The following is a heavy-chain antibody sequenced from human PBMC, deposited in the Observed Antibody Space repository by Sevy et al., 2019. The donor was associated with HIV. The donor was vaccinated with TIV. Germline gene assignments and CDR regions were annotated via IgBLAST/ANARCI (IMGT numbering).Heavy chain of an antibody. CDR2: FSFGCGKI. CDR3: AREGCSRPHDY. Sequence: GGSLRLSCAASGFAFYEYSMSWIRQAPGKGLEWVATFSFGCGKINYADSVKGRFTISRDNSKNSFYLQMDNLRVEDTALYYCAREGCSRPHDYWGQGTRVTVPS. CDR1: GFAFYEYS. J-gene: IGHJ4*02. V-gene: IGHV3-23*01. D-gene: IGHD1-26*01.